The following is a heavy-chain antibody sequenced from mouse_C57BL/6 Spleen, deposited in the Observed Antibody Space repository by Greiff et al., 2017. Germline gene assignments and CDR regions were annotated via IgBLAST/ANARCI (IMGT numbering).Heavy chain of an antibody. J-gene: IGHJ2*01. CDR2: IYPGDGDT. V-gene: IGHV1-82*01. Sequence: VKLQQSGPELVKPGASVKISCKASGYAFSSSWMNWVKQRPGKGLEWIGRIYPGDGDTNYNGKFKGKATLTADKSSSTAYMQLSSLTSEDSAVYFCARGVPYYFDYWGQGTTLTVSS. CDR3: ARGVPYYFDY. D-gene: IGHD2-14*01. CDR1: GYAFSSSW.